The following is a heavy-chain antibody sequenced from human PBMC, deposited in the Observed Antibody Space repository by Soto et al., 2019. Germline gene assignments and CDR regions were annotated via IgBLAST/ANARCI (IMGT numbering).Heavy chain of an antibody. CDR2: IYYSGST. Sequence: SETLSLTCTVSGGSISSYYWSWIRQPPGKGLEWIGYIYYSGSTNYNPSLKSRVNISVDTSKNQFSLKMSSVTAADTDVYYCARYAYDSSGYSFDYWGQGTLVTVSS. D-gene: IGHD3-22*01. J-gene: IGHJ4*02. CDR3: ARYAYDSSGYSFDY. V-gene: IGHV4-59*01. CDR1: GGSISSYY.